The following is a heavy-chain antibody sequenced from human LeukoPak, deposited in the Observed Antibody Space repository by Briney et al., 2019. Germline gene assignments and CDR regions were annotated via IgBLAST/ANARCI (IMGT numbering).Heavy chain of an antibody. J-gene: IGHJ4*02. CDR2: ISYDGSNK. D-gene: IGHD2-15*01. CDR3: ARGVYCSGGSCYPGILSH. CDR1: GFTFSSYA. Sequence: GGSLRLSCAASGFTFSSYAMHWVRQAPGKGLEWVAVISYDGSNKYYADSVKGRFTISRDNSKNTLYLQMNSLRAEDTAVYYCARGVYCSGGSCYPGILSHRGQGTLVTVSS. V-gene: IGHV3-30*04.